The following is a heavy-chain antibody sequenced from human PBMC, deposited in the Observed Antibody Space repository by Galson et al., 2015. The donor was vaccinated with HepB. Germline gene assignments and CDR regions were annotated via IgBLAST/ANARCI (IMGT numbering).Heavy chain of an antibody. D-gene: IGHD7-27*01. CDR1: TFIFSTYS. CDR3: AKANWGSTPDF. CDR2: ISGATT. V-gene: IGHV3-23*01. Sequence: SLRLSCAASTFIFSTYSMNWVRQAPGKGLEWVSGISGATTYYEDSVKGRFTTSRDNSKNTLYLQMNSLRSDDTAVYYCAKANWGSTPDFWGQGTLVTVSS. J-gene: IGHJ4*02.